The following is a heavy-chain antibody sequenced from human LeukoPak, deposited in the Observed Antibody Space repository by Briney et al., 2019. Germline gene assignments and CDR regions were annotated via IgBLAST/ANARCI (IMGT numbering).Heavy chain of an antibody. CDR1: GFTFSSYW. Sequence: GGSLRLSCAASGFTFSSYWMHWVRQAPGKGLVWVSRINSDGSTTNYADSVKGRFTISRDNAENTLYLQMNSLRVEDTSVYYCTRRVSATRWFDPWGQGTLVTVSS. CDR3: TRRVSATRWFDP. D-gene: IGHD2-15*01. CDR2: INSDGSTT. J-gene: IGHJ5*02. V-gene: IGHV3-74*01.